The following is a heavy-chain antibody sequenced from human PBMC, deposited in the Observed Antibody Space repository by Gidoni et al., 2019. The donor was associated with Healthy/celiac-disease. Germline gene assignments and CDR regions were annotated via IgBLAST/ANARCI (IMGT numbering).Heavy chain of an antibody. V-gene: IGHV2-26*01. CDR2: IFSNDEK. D-gene: IGHD2-8*01. Sequence: QVTLKESGPVLVKPTETLTLTCTVSGFSLSNARMGVSWIRQPPGKALEWLAHIFSNDEKSYSTSLKSRLTISKDTSKSQVVLTMTNMDPVDTATYYCARDILLRDGYNYYYYGMDVWGQGTTVNVS. CDR3: ARDILLRDGYNYYYYGMDV. J-gene: IGHJ6*02. CDR1: GFSLSNARMG.